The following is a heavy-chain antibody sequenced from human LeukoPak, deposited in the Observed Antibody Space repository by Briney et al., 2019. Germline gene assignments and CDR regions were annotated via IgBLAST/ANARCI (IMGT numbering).Heavy chain of an antibody. Sequence: SETLSLTCTVSGGSISSYYWSWIRQPAEEGLEWIGRIFASGITNYNPSLKSRVTISVDTSKNQFSLKLSSVTAADTAVYYCARLVGPLEWLNLYYFDYWGQGTLVTVSS. V-gene: IGHV4-4*07. J-gene: IGHJ4*02. CDR2: IFASGIT. CDR1: GGSISSYY. CDR3: ARLVGPLEWLNLYYFDY. D-gene: IGHD3-3*01.